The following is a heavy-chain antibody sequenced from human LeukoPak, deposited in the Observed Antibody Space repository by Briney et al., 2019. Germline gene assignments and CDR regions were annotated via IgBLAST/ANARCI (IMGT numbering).Heavy chain of an antibody. Sequence: SETLSLTCTVSGGSIRSYYWSWIRQPPGEGLEWIGHIYYSGSTNYNPSLKSRVTISVDTSKNQFSLKLSSVTAADTAVYYCARQIQWELAFDYWGQGTLVTVSS. CDR2: IYYSGST. V-gene: IGHV4-59*08. CDR3: ARQIQWELAFDY. J-gene: IGHJ4*02. CDR1: GGSIRSYY. D-gene: IGHD1-26*01.